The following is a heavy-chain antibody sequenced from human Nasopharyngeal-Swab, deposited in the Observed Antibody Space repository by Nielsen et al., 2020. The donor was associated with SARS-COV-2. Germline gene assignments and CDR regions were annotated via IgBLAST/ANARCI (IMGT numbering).Heavy chain of an antibody. CDR1: GFTFSSYA. J-gene: IGHJ4*02. CDR3: AKDRYCSGGACYFNGFDY. V-gene: IGHV3-23*01. D-gene: IGHD2-15*01. Sequence: GGSLRLSCAASGFTFSSYAMTWIRQAPGKGLEWVSGVSGSGGTTKYADSVKGRFTISRDNSKNKLYLQMHSLRAEDTAVYYCAKDRYCSGGACYFNGFDYWGQGILVTVSS. CDR2: VSGSGGTT.